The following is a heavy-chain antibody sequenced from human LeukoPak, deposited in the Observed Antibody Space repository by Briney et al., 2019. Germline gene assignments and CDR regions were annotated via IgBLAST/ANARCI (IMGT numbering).Heavy chain of an antibody. Sequence: GASVKVSCKASGYTFTGYYMHWVRQAPGQGLEWMGWINPNSGGTNYAQKFQGRVTMTRDTSICTAYMELSRLRSDDTAVYYCARSSVAGTAFDIWGQGTMVTVSS. CDR1: GYTFTGYY. CDR2: INPNSGGT. J-gene: IGHJ3*02. CDR3: ARSSVAGTAFDI. D-gene: IGHD6-19*01. V-gene: IGHV1-2*02.